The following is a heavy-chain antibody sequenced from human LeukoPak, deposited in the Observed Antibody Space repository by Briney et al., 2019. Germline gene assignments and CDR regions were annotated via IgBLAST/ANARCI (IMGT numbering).Heavy chain of an antibody. Sequence: GRSLRLSCAASGFTFSSYAMHWVHQAPGKGLEWVAVISYDGTNKFYADSVKGRFTISRDNSKNTLYLQMNSLRAEDTALYYCARGATMVRGVIISPHSLDFWGQGTLVTVSS. J-gene: IGHJ4*02. CDR3: ARGATMVRGVIISPHSLDF. V-gene: IGHV3-30*04. CDR1: GFTFSSYA. CDR2: ISYDGTNK. D-gene: IGHD3-10*01.